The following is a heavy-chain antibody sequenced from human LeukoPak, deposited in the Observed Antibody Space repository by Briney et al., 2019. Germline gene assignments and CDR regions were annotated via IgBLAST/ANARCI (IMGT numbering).Heavy chain of an antibody. CDR1: GGSISSYY. CDR3: ARGGGYDFIFGWFDP. J-gene: IGHJ5*02. CDR2: IYYSGST. V-gene: IGHV4-59*08. D-gene: IGHD5-12*01. Sequence: SETLSLTCTVSGGSISSYYWSWIRQPPGKGLEWIGYIYYSGSTNYNPSLKSRVTISVDTSKNQFSLKLSSVTAADTAVYYCARGGGYDFIFGWFDPWGQGTLVTVSS.